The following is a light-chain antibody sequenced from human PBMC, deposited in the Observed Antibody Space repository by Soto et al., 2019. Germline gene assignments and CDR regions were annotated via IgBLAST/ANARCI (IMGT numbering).Light chain of an antibody. Sequence: QSALTQPASVSGSPGQSITISCTGTSSDVGGYNYVSWYQQDSGKAPKLMIYDVTNRPSGVSNRFSGSKSGNTASLTISGLQAEDEADYYCSSYTSSSTLVVFGGGTKLTVL. J-gene: IGLJ2*01. CDR2: DVT. CDR1: SSDVGGYNY. V-gene: IGLV2-14*01. CDR3: SSYTSSSTLVV.